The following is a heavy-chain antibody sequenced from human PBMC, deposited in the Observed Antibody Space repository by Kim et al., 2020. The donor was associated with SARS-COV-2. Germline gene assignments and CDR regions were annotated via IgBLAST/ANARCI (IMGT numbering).Heavy chain of an antibody. CDR2: ISTTGKTI. D-gene: IGHD6-25*01. CDR3: ARDSGDVAAPSWNHFDY. V-gene: IGHV3-48*03. Sequence: GGSLRLSCAASGFTFSSYEMNWVRQAPGKGLEWVSYISTTGKTISYADSVKGRFSISRDNAKNSLYLQMNSLRAEDTAVYYCARDSGDVAAPSWNHFDY. CDR1: GFTFSSYE. J-gene: IGHJ4*01.